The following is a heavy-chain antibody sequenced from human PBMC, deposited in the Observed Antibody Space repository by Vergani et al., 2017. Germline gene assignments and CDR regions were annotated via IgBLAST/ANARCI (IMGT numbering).Heavy chain of an antibody. J-gene: IGHJ3*02. Sequence: QVQLQESGPGLVKPSQTLSLTCTVSGGSISSSGHYWNWIRQHPVKGLEWIGYIYYSGSTYYNPSLVSRLSISVDTSKNQFSLKLNSVTAADTAVYFCARDGHYYERSSLFGGGAFDIWGQGTLVTVSS. V-gene: IGHV4-31*03. D-gene: IGHD3-22*01. CDR1: GGSISSSGHY. CDR2: IYYSGST. CDR3: ARDGHYYERSSLFGGGAFDI.